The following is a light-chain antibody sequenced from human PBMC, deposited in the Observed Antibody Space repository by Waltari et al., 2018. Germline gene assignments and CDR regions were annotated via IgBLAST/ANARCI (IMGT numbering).Light chain of an antibody. J-gene: IGLJ2*01. Sequence: QLAVTQSPSASASLGASVKLTCTLSSEHSAYAIAWHQHQPEKGPRFLTRIDGGGGHTKGDGIPDRFSGFSSGAGRYLASSSLQYEDEAAYYCQTWDPGTVVFGGGTKLT. V-gene: IGLV4-69*01. CDR3: QTWDPGTVV. CDR1: SEHSAYA. CDR2: IDGGGGH.